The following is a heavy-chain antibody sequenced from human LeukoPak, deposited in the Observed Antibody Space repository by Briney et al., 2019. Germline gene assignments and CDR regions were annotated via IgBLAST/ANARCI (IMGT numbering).Heavy chain of an antibody. CDR3: AKGLHSSGLGVPY. V-gene: IGHV3-30*18. Sequence: GGSLRLSCAASGFTFSRYAMHWVRHAPGKGLEWVALISYDGTKKYSADSLKGRFTISRDNSKNTLYLQMNSLRAEDTAMYYCAKGLHSSGLGVPYWGQGTLVTVSS. D-gene: IGHD3-22*01. J-gene: IGHJ4*02. CDR2: ISYDGTKK. CDR1: GFTFSRYA.